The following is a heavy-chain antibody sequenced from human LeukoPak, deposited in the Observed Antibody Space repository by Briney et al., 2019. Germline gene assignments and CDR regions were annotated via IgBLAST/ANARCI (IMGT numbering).Heavy chain of an antibody. CDR3: AKDQEVVVVPAAIDAFDI. CDR2: ISGSGGST. J-gene: IGHJ3*02. Sequence: PGGSLRLSCAASAFTFSSYAMSWVRQAPGKGLEWVSAISGSGGSTYYADSVKGRFTISRDNSKNTLYLQMNSLRAEDTAVYYCAKDQEVVVVPAAIDAFDIWGQGTWSPSLQ. D-gene: IGHD2-2*01. V-gene: IGHV3-23*01. CDR1: AFTFSSYA.